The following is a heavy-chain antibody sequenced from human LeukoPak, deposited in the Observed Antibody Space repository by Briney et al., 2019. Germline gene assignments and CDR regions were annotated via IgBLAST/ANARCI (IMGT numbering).Heavy chain of an antibody. J-gene: IGHJ4*02. CDR3: ARDLMYSSTWETFN. Sequence: SETLSLTCTVSGVSVTTYYWSWIRQPAGKGLEWIGRIYTGGSTNYNPSLKSRVTMSLDTSKNQFSLKLTSVTAADTAVYYCARDLMYSSTWETFNWGQGTLVTVSS. V-gene: IGHV4-4*07. CDR2: IYTGGST. D-gene: IGHD6-13*01. CDR1: GVSVTTYY.